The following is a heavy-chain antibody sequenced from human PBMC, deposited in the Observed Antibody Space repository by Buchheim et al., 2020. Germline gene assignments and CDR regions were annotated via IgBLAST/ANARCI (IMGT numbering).Heavy chain of an antibody. CDR2: IYYSGTT. V-gene: IGHV4-34*01. Sequence: QVQLQQWGAGLLKPSETLSLTCAVYGGSFSGYYWSWIRQPPGKGLEWIGNIYYSGTTYYNPSLKSRSTMSVDRSKNPFSLKVNSVIAADTAVYYCARLSCAGGTCSFDYWGQGTL. D-gene: IGHD2-15*01. CDR3: ARLSCAGGTCSFDY. J-gene: IGHJ4*02. CDR1: GGSFSGYY.